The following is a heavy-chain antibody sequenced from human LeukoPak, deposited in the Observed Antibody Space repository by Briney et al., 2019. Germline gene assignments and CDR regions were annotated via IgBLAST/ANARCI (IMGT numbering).Heavy chain of an antibody. CDR3: AKGPAGFDY. J-gene: IGHJ4*02. Sequence: GGSLRLSCAASGFTFSSYGMHWVRQAPGKGLEWVAVISYDGSNKYYADSVKGRFTISRDNSKNTLYLQMKSLRAEDTAVYYCAKGPAGFDYWGQGTLVTVSS. D-gene: IGHD6-13*01. CDR2: ISYDGSNK. V-gene: IGHV3-30*18. CDR1: GFTFSSYG.